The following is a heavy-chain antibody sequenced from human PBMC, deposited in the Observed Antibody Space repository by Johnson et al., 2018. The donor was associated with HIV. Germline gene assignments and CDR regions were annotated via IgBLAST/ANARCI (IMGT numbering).Heavy chain of an antibody. CDR2: ISYDGNNK. Sequence: QVQLVESGGGVVQPGRSLRLSCAASGFTFSSYGMHWVRQAPGKGLEWVAVISYDGNNKYYADSVKGRFTISRDNSKNALYLQMNSLRTEDTAMYYCAKTIFGVVSDALDIWGQGTMVIVSS. D-gene: IGHD3-3*01. CDR3: AKTIFGVVSDALDI. V-gene: IGHV3-30*18. CDR1: GFTFSSYG. J-gene: IGHJ3*02.